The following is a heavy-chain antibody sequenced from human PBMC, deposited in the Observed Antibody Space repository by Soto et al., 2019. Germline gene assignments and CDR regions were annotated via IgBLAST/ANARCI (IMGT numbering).Heavy chain of an antibody. CDR2: ISGSGGST. CDR1: GFTFSSYA. Sequence: GGSLRLSCAASGFTFSSYAMSWVRQAPGKGLEWVSAISGSGGSTYYADSVKGRFTISRDNSKNTLYLQMNSLRAEDTAVYYCAKGLGYCSGGSCLPVLYGENYYGMDVWGQGTTVTVSS. J-gene: IGHJ6*02. D-gene: IGHD2-15*01. CDR3: AKGLGYCSGGSCLPVLYGENYYGMDV. V-gene: IGHV3-23*01.